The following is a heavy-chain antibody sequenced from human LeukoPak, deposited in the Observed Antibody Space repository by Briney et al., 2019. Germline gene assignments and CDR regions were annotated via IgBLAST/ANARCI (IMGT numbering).Heavy chain of an antibody. D-gene: IGHD2-8*02. V-gene: IGHV3-48*02. CDR1: GFTFRTYG. Sequence: GGSLRLSCAASGFTFRTYGMNCVLQAPGKGLEWLSYISGSSGSIYDADSVKGRFNISRDNAKNSLYLQMNSLRDEDTAFYYCAGVYCTGGMCYTGLDYWGQGTLVTVSS. CDR3: AGVYCTGGMCYTGLDY. CDR2: ISGSSGSI. J-gene: IGHJ4*02.